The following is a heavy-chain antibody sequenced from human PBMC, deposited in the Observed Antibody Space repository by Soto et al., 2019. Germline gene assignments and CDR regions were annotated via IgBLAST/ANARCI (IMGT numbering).Heavy chain of an antibody. D-gene: IGHD3-10*01. J-gene: IGHJ4*02. CDR3: ARALWFGELGGFDY. V-gene: IGHV4-34*01. CDR2: INHSGST. CDR1: GGSFSGYY. Sequence: SETLSLTCAVYGGSFSGYYWSWIRQPPGKGLEWIGEINHSGSTNYNPSLKSRVTISVDTSKNQFSLKLSSVTAADTAVYYCARALWFGELGGFDYWGQGTLVTVSS.